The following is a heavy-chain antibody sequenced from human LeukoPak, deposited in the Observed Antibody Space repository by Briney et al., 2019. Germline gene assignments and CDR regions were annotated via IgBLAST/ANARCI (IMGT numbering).Heavy chain of an antibody. CDR2: IVVGSGNT. CDR3: AADSAVAGTGIGNFDY. CDR1: GFTFTSSA. D-gene: IGHD6-19*01. Sequence: SVKVSCKASGFTFTSSAVRWVRQARGQRLEWIGWIVVGSGNTNYAQKFQERVTITRDMSTSTAYMELSSLRSEDTAVYYCAADSAVAGTGIGNFDYWGQGTLVTVSS. J-gene: IGHJ4*02. V-gene: IGHV1-58*01.